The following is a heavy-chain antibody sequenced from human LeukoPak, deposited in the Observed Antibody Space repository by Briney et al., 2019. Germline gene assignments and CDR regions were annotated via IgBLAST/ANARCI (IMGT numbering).Heavy chain of an antibody. Sequence: SETLSLTCTVSGGSISRSSYYWGWIRQPPGKGLEWIGSIYYSGSTYYNPSLKSRVTISVDTSKNQFSLKLSSVTAADTAVYYCARQYSSSWHVFDYWGQGTLVTVSS. D-gene: IGHD6-13*01. J-gene: IGHJ4*02. CDR2: IYYSGST. CDR3: ARQYSSSWHVFDY. CDR1: GGSISRSSYY. V-gene: IGHV4-39*01.